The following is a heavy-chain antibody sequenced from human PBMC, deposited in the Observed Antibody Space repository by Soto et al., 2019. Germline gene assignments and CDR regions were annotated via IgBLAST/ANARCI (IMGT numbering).Heavy chain of an antibody. Sequence: QVQLVQSGSEVKKPGASVKVSCKASGYTFANYGVGWVRQAPGQGLVWMAWISAYTGSTNYAQEFQGRVAVTTDTSTSTASMEVRRLRSDDTAVYYCARSPYSYGISYYFDYWGQGTLVTVSS. CDR3: ARSPYSYGISYYFDY. CDR1: GYTFANYG. CDR2: ISAYTGST. V-gene: IGHV1-18*04. J-gene: IGHJ4*02. D-gene: IGHD5-18*01.